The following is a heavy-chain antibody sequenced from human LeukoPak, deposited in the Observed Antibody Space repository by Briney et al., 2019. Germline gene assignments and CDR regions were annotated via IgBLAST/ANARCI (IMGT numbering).Heavy chain of an antibody. CDR1: GFTFDDYA. Sequence: PGGSLRPSCAASGFTFDDYAMHWVRQAPGKGLEWVSGISWNSGSIGYADSVKGRFTISRDNAKNSLYLQMNSLRAEDTALYYCAKDIATVKLYYFDYWGQGTLVTVSS. CDR3: AKDIATVKLYYFDY. CDR2: ISWNSGSI. V-gene: IGHV3-9*01. J-gene: IGHJ4*02. D-gene: IGHD4-11*01.